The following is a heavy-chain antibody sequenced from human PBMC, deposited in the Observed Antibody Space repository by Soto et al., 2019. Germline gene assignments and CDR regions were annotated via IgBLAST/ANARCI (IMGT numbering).Heavy chain of an antibody. CDR2: ISGSGGST. Sequence: GGSLRLSCAASGFTFSSYAMSWVRQAPGKGLEWVSAISGSGGSTYYADSVKGRFTISRDNSKNKLYLQMNSLRAEDTAVYYCAKGRGYCSSTSCYVGSDYWGQGTLVTVSS. J-gene: IGHJ4*02. CDR1: GFTFSSYA. CDR3: AKGRGYCSSTSCYVGSDY. D-gene: IGHD2-2*01. V-gene: IGHV3-23*01.